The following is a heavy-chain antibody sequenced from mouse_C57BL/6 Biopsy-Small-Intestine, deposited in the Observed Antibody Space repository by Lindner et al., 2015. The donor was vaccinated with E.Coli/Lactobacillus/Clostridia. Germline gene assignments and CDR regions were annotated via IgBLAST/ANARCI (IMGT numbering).Heavy chain of an antibody. V-gene: IGHV14-2*01. Sequence: EVQLQESGAELVKPGASVKLSCTASGFNIKDYYMHWVKQRTEQGLEWIGRIDPEDGETKYAPKFQDEATITADTSSNTAYLQLSSLTSEDTAVYYCASHCYGSSWEYFDVWGTGTTVTVSS. D-gene: IGHD1-1*01. J-gene: IGHJ1*03. CDR1: GFNIKDYY. CDR2: IDPEDGET. CDR3: ASHCYGSSWEYFDV.